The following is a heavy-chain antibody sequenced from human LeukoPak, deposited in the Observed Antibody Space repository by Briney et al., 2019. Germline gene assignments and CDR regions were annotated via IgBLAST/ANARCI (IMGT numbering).Heavy chain of an antibody. CDR3: ARDGSGSYYYYYGMDV. CDR2: INPNSGGT. D-gene: IGHD3-10*01. J-gene: IGHJ6*02. V-gene: IGHV1-2*02. Sequence: ASVKVSCKASGYTFIGYYMHWVRQAPGQGLEWMGWINPNSGGTNYAQKFQGRVTMTRDTSISTAYMELSRLRSDDTAVYYCARDGSGSYYYYYGMDVWGQGTTVTVSS. CDR1: GYTFIGYY.